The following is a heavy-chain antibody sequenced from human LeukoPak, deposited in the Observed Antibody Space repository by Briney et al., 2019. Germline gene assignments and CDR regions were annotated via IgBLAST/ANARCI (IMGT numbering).Heavy chain of an antibody. CDR1: GGSFSGYY. J-gene: IGHJ4*02. CDR3: ARVVRSYYFDY. CDR2: INHSGST. Sequence: SETLSLTCAVYGGSFSGYYWSWIRQPPGKGLEWIGEINHSGSTNYNPSLKSRVTISVDTSKNQFSLKLSSVTAADTAVYYCARVVRSYYFDYWGQGTLVTVSS. V-gene: IGHV4-34*01.